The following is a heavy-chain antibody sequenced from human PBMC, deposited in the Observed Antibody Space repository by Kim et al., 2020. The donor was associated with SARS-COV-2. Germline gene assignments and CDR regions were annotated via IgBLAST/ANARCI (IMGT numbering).Heavy chain of an antibody. D-gene: IGHD6-6*01. V-gene: IGHV3-33*01. CDR3: ARGPVRQLSDHFDI. Sequence: GGSLRLSCAASGFTFSHYGMHWVRQAPGKGLEWVAVIWYDGTNKYYGDPVKGRFTISRDNSKNTLFLKMNSLRAEDTAVYYCARGPVRQLSDHFDIWGQGTRVTVSS. CDR2: IWYDGTNK. J-gene: IGHJ3*02. CDR1: GFTFSHYG.